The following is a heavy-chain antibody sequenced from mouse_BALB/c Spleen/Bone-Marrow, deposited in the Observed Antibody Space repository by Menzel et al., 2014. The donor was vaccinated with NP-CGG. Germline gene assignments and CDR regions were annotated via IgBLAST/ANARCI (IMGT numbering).Heavy chain of an antibody. Sequence: QVQLKQSGPELVKPGASVRISCKASGYTFTSYYIHWVKQRPGQGLEWIGEINPSNGRTNYNEKFKSKATLTVDKSSSTAYMELSSLTSEDSAVYYCTRGGLRHYAMDYWGQGTSVTVSS. CDR2: INPSNGRT. V-gene: IGHV1S81*02. J-gene: IGHJ4*01. CDR1: GYTFTSYY. D-gene: IGHD2-4*01. CDR3: TRGGLRHYAMDY.